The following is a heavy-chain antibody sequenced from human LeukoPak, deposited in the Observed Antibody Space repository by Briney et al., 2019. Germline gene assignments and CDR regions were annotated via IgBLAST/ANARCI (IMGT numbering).Heavy chain of an antibody. CDR2: IRSNGDST. D-gene: IGHD4-17*01. J-gene: IGHJ6*02. CDR3: VKAATVTIHYYYYGVDV. V-gene: IGHV3-64D*09. Sequence: AGTLRLSCSASGFTFSNFAMHWVRQDPGKELQHVSAIRSNGDSTYYTDSVKGRFTISRDTSQKTLYLQMTSLRAEDTGVYYCVKAATVTIHYYYYGVDVWGQGTTVTVSS. CDR1: GFTFSNFA.